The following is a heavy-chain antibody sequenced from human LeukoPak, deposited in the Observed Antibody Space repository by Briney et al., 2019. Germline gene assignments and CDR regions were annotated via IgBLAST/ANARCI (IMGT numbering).Heavy chain of an antibody. CDR2: ITSGSSYI. J-gene: IGHJ6*03. V-gene: IGHV3-21*01. D-gene: IGHD2-21*02. CDR3: AREGTVVTYYYYYYMDV. CDR1: GFTFSSYN. Sequence: GGSLRLSCAASGFTFSSYNMNWVRQAPGKGLEWVSSITSGSSYIYYADSVKGRFTISRDNAKNSLYLQMNSLRAEDTAVYYCAREGTVVTYYYYYYMDVWGKGTTVTVSS.